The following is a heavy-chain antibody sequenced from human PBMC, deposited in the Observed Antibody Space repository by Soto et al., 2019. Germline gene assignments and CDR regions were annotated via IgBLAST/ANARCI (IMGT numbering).Heavy chain of an antibody. CDR3: AKDTVVGYFFWSGYYSDGLDV. Sequence: EVKLLESGGGLAQPGGSLRLSCVGSGFTFDSYAISWVRQAPGKGLQWISAIRGNGAGTDYAHSVKGRFTISRDNSKNTVHLEMNSLRDEDTALYYCAKDTVVGYFFWSGYYSDGLDVWGQGTMVTVS. CDR1: GFTFDSYA. CDR2: IRGNGAGT. J-gene: IGHJ3*01. V-gene: IGHV3-23*01. D-gene: IGHD3-3*01.